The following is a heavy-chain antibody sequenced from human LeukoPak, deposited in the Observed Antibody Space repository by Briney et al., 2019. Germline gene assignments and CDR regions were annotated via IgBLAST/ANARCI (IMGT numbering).Heavy chain of an antibody. CDR1: GYTFTGYY. V-gene: IGHV1-2*02. J-gene: IGHJ4*02. CDR2: INPNSGGT. CDR3: ARYKMVRGVIPLIHFDY. Sequence: ASVKVSCKASGYTFTGYYMHWVRQAPGQGLEWMGWINPNSGGTNYAQKFQGRVTMTRDTSISTAYMELSRLRSDDTAMYYCARYKMVRGVIPLIHFDYWGQGTLVTVSS. D-gene: IGHD3-10*01.